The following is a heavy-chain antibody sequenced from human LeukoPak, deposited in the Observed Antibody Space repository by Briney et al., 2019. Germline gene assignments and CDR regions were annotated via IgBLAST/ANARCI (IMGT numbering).Heavy chain of an antibody. D-gene: IGHD3-10*01. CDR2: ISYDGSNK. J-gene: IGHJ4*02. CDR1: GFTFSSYG. V-gene: IGHV3-30*18. CDR3: AKRYYYGSGSGDY. Sequence: PRGSLRLSCAASGFTFSSYGMHWVRQAPGKGLEWVAVISYDGSNKYYADSVKGRFTISRDNSKNTLYLQMNSLRAEDTAVYYCAKRYYYGSGSGDYWGQGTLVTVSS.